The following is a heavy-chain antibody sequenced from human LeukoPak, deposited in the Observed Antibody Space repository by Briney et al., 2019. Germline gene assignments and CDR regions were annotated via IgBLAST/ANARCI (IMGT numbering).Heavy chain of an antibody. V-gene: IGHV1-2*02. Sequence: GASVKVSCKASGYTFTSYYMHWVRQAPGQGLEWMGWINPNSGGTNYAQKFQGRVTMTRDTSISTAYMELSRLRSDDTAVYYCAREVRVRYFDWLFRGNWFDPWGQGTLVTVSS. J-gene: IGHJ5*02. CDR3: AREVRVRYFDWLFRGNWFDP. D-gene: IGHD3-9*01. CDR1: GYTFTSYY. CDR2: INPNSGGT.